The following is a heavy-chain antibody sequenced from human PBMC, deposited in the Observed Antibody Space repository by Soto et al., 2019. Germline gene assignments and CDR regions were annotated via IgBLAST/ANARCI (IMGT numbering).Heavy chain of an antibody. Sequence: SETLSLTCAVYGGSFSATWWTWIRQPPGMGLEWIGEINHRGDTNYSPSLNDRVSISKDTSNNQFSLKLTSVTAADTGTYYCASARYDSWGRGILVTVSS. J-gene: IGHJ5*01. V-gene: IGHV4-34*01. CDR3: ASARYDS. CDR1: GGSFSATW. CDR2: INHRGDT.